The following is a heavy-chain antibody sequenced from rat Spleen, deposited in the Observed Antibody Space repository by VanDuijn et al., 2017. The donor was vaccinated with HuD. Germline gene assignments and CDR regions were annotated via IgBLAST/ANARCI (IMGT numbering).Heavy chain of an antibody. Sequence: QVQLKESGPGLVQPSQTLSLTCTVSGFSLTSNSVSWVRQPPGKGLEWMGVIWNNGGTRYNSALKSRLSISRNTSKSQVLLKKNSLQTEDTATYYCAKGITRAAAGGVMDAWGQGASVTVSS. J-gene: IGHJ4*01. CDR1: GFSLTSNS. CDR3: AKGITRAAAGGVMDA. CDR2: IWNNGGT. V-gene: IGHV2-41*01. D-gene: IGHD1-2*01.